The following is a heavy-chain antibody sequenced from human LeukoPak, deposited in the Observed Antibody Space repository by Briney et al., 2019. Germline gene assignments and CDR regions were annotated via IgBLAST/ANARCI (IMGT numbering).Heavy chain of an antibody. J-gene: IGHJ3*02. V-gene: IGHV4-59*01. CDR1: GDSISNYY. Sequence: SETLSLTCTVSGDSISNYYWSWIRQPPGKGLEWIGYIYYSGGTNYNPSLRSRVTISLDTSKNQFSLELTSVTAADTAVYYCARPSIPSAAASALDIWGQGTMVTVSS. D-gene: IGHD2-2*01. CDR3: ARPSIPSAAASALDI. CDR2: IYYSGGT.